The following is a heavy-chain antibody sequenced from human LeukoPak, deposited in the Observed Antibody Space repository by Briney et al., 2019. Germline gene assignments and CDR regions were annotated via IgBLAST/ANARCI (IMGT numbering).Heavy chain of an antibody. Sequence: SVKVSCKASGYTFTGYYMHWVRQAPGQGLEWMGRIIPILGIANYAQKFQGRVTITADKSTSTAYMELSSLRSEDTAVYYCAREVAAAVVDYYYYGMDVWGQGTTVTVSS. CDR2: IIPILGIA. CDR3: AREVAAAVVDYYYYGMDV. D-gene: IGHD6-13*01. CDR1: GYTFTGYY. J-gene: IGHJ6*02. V-gene: IGHV1-69*04.